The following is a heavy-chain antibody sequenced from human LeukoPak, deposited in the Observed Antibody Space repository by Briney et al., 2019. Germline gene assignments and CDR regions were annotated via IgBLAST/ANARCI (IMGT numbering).Heavy chain of an antibody. CDR1: GFTFSSYA. J-gene: IGHJ4*02. Sequence: HSGGSLRLSCAASGFTFSSYAISWVRQAPGKGLEWVSAISGSGGSTYYADSVKGRFTISRDNSKNTLYLQLNSLRAEDTAVYYCARHPEPGYCTSTSCHESYFDYWGQGTLVTVSS. CDR2: ISGSGGST. V-gene: IGHV3-23*01. D-gene: IGHD2-2*01. CDR3: ARHPEPGYCTSTSCHESYFDY.